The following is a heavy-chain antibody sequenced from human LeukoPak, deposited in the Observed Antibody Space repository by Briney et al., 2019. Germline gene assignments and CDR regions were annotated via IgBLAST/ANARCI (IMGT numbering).Heavy chain of an antibody. CDR2: IKQDGSEK. CDR1: EFTFRDYN. Sequence: GGSLRLSCAASEFTFRDYNMNWIRQAPGKGLEWVANIKQDGSEKYYADSVKGRFTISRDNAKNSLYLQMNSLRAEDTAVYYCASDKIAVTGIYTFDYWGQGTLVTVSS. V-gene: IGHV3-7*01. CDR3: ASDKIAVTGIYTFDY. D-gene: IGHD6-19*01. J-gene: IGHJ4*02.